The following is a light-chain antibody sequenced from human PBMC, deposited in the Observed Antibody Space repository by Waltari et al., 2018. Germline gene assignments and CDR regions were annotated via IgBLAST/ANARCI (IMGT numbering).Light chain of an antibody. CDR1: DIGSKS. J-gene: IGLJ2*01. CDR2: YAS. V-gene: IGLV3-21*02. Sequence: SYVLTQPPSVSEAPGQTARITCAGNDIGSKSVHWYQQKPGQAPVLVVYYASDRPSGIPERFSDSNSGNTATLTINRVAAGDEADYYCQVWDSSNDPHVLFGGGTQLTVL. CDR3: QVWDSSNDPHVL.